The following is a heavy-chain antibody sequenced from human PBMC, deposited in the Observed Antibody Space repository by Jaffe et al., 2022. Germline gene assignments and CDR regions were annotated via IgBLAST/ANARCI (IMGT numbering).Heavy chain of an antibody. J-gene: IGHJ4*02. CDR3: ARVRMNGLWFGELLNYFDY. V-gene: IGHV4-38-2*01. CDR1: GYSISSGYY. CDR2: IYHSGST. D-gene: IGHD3-10*01. Sequence: QVQLQESGPGLVKPSETLSLTCAVSGYSISSGYYWGWIRQPPGKGLEWIGSIYHSGSTYYNPSLKSRVTISVDTSKNQFSLKLSSVTAADTAVYYCARVRMNGLWFGELLNYFDYWGQGTLVTVSS.